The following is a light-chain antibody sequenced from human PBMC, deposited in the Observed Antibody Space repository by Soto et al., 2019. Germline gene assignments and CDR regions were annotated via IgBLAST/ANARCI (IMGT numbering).Light chain of an antibody. CDR3: QQYHTYSPWA. CDR1: QSISSW. Sequence: GDRVTITCRASQSISSWLAWYQHKPGKAPKLLMYKASSLESGVPSRFSGSGSGTEFTLTISNLQPDDFATYYCQQYHTYSPWAFGQGTKVEI. CDR2: KAS. V-gene: IGKV1-5*03. J-gene: IGKJ1*01.